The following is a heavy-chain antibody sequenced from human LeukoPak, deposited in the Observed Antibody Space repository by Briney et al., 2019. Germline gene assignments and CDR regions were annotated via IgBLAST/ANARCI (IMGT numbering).Heavy chain of an antibody. D-gene: IGHD6-19*01. V-gene: IGHV4-61*05. CDR2: IYYSGST. Sequence: SETLSLTCTVSGGSIRSSSYYWGWVRQPPGKGLEWIGYIYYSGSTNYNPSLKSRVTISVDTSKNQFSLKLSSVTAADTAVYYCARSAVAGLGSYYYYMDVWGKGTTVTISS. CDR1: GGSIRSSSYY. J-gene: IGHJ6*03. CDR3: ARSAVAGLGSYYYYMDV.